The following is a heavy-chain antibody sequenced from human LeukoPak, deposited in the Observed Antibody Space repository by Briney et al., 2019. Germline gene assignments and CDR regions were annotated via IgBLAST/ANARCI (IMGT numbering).Heavy chain of an antibody. D-gene: IGHD3-16*01. J-gene: IGHJ4*02. CDR2: IYYNGIS. CDR1: GGSISGYY. CDR3: ARAGNFDYVWGSYRTFDY. Sequence: SETLSLTCTVSGGSISGYYWSWIRQPPGKGLEWIAYIYYNGISNYNPSLKSRVIISVDSSKNQFSLKLTSVTAADTAVYYCARAGNFDYVWGSYRTFDYWGQGTLVTVSS. V-gene: IGHV4-59*01.